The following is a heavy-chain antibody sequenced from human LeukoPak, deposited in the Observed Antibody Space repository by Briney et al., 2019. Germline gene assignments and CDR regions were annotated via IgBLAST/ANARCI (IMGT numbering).Heavy chain of an antibody. Sequence: PGESLKISCKGSGYSFTSYWIGWVRQMPGKGLEWMGIIYPGDSDTRYSPSFQGQVTISADKSISSAYLQWSSLKASDTAMYYCARPRPAYGSGRAAYYFDYWGQGTLVTVSS. CDR3: ARPRPAYGSGRAAYYFDY. V-gene: IGHV5-51*01. CDR2: IYPGDSDT. CDR1: GYSFTSYW. D-gene: IGHD3-10*01. J-gene: IGHJ4*02.